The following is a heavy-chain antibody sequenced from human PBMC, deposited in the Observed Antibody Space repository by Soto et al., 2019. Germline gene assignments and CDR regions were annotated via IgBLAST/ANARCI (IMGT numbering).Heavy chain of an antibody. Sequence: SETLSLTCAVSGGSISSGGYSWSWIRQPPGKGLEWIGYIYHSGSTYYNPSLKSRVTISVDRSKNQFSLKLSSVTAADTAVYDGARHSVTYYDFDYWGQGTLVTVAS. V-gene: IGHV4-30-2*01. CDR1: GGSISSGGYS. CDR3: ARHSVTYYDFDY. CDR2: IYHSGST. J-gene: IGHJ4*02. D-gene: IGHD1-26*01.